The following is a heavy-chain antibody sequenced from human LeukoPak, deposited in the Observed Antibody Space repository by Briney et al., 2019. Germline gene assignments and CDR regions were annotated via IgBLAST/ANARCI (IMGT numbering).Heavy chain of an antibody. Sequence: ASVKVSCKASGGTFSSYAISWVRQAPGQGLEWMGRIIPILGIANYAQKFQGRVTITADKSTSTAYMELSSLRSEDTAVYYCARDLESRGYSYGSHYYYYMDVWGKGTTVTVSS. J-gene: IGHJ6*03. CDR1: GGTFSSYA. CDR2: IIPILGIA. V-gene: IGHV1-69*04. CDR3: ARDLESRGYSYGSHYYYYMDV. D-gene: IGHD5-18*01.